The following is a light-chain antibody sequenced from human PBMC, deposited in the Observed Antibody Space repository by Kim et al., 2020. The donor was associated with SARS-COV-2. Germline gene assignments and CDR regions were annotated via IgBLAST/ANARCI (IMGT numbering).Light chain of an antibody. J-gene: IGLJ3*02. CDR3: QASDSSDTFWV. CDR2: EDT. CDR1: ELRDKY. Sequence: PGRKARITCSGDELRDKYVSWSQRKPGQAPVLVIYEDTERPSGIPERFSGSTSGNTATLTISGAQAIDEADYYCQASDSSDTFWVFGGGTQLTVL. V-gene: IGLV3-25*03.